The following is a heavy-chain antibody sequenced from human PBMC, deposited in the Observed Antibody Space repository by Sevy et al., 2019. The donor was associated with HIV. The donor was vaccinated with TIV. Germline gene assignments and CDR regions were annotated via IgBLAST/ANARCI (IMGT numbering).Heavy chain of an antibody. Sequence: GGSLRLSCAASGFTFSSYSMNWVRQAPGKGLEWVSSISSSSSYIYYADSVKGRFTISRDKAKNSLYLQMSSLRAEDTAVYYCAREWTVGAANDAFDIWGQGTMVTVSS. D-gene: IGHD1-26*01. CDR1: GFTFSSYS. CDR2: ISSSSSYI. V-gene: IGHV3-21*01. CDR3: AREWTVGAANDAFDI. J-gene: IGHJ3*02.